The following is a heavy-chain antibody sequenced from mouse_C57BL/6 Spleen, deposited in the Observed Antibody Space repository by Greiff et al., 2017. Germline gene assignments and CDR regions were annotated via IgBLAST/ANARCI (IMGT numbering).Heavy chain of an antibody. D-gene: IGHD2-4*01. J-gene: IGHJ4*01. V-gene: IGHV1-82*01. CDR1: GYAFSSSW. CDR3: AHDYEAYYAMDY. Sequence: QVQLKQSGPELVKPGASVKISCKASGYAFSSSWMNWVKQRPGKGLEWIGRIYPGDGDTNYNGKFKGKATLTADKSSSTAYMQLSSLTSEDSAVYFCAHDYEAYYAMDYWGQGTSVTVSS. CDR2: IYPGDGDT.